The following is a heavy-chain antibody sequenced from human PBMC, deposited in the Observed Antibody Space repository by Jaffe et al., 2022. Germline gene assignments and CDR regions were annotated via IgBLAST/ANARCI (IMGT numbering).Heavy chain of an antibody. CDR2: INHSGST. Sequence: QVQLQQWGAGLLKPSETLSLTCAVYGGSFSGYYWSWIRQPPGKGLEWIGEINHSGSTNYNPSLKSRVTISVDTSKNQFSLKLSSVTAADTAVYYCARGEPKSRGAFDIWGQGTMVTVSS. CDR3: ARGEPKSRGAFDI. CDR1: GGSFSGYY. V-gene: IGHV4-34*01. J-gene: IGHJ3*02.